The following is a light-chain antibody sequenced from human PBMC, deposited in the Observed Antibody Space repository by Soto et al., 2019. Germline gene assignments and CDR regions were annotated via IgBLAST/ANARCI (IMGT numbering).Light chain of an antibody. Sequence: QSVLTQPPSLSGTPGQTATISCFGSTSNIGSNIVHWYQQLPGTAPKHLIYMNNQRPSGVPDRFSGSKSGTSASLVISALRSEDEADYYCVAWDDNLSARVFGGGTKLTVL. V-gene: IGLV1-47*01. CDR3: VAWDDNLSARV. J-gene: IGLJ3*02. CDR1: TSNIGSNI. CDR2: MNN.